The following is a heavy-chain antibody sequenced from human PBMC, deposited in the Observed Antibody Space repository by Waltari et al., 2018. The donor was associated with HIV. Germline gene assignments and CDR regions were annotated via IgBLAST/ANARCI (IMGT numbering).Heavy chain of an antibody. CDR3: TKGGGSWIQETHYYKAFDV. Sequence: QLLQSGPETRQPGASVQISCKASGYDFTSDGVTWVWRAPGWGVGWLGGGWAYDGNMDIDRKFKDRVTLTTDTSTTTAFLEVRSLTVDETATYYCTKGGGSWIQETHYYKAFDVWGQGTTVIV. J-gene: IGHJ6*02. V-gene: IGHV1-18*01. CDR2: GWAYDGNM. CDR1: GYDFTSDG. D-gene: IGHD3-10*01.